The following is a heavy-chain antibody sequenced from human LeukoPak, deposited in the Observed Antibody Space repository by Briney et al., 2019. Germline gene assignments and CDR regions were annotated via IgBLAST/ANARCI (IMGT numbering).Heavy chain of an antibody. Sequence: GSLRLSCAASGFTFSSYSMNWVRQAPGKGLEWVGEINHSGSTNYNPSLKSRVTISVDTSKNQFSLKLSSLTAADTAVYYCARGEDYGGKSRWFDPWGQGTLVTVSS. CDR1: GFTFSSYS. V-gene: IGHV4-34*01. CDR3: ARGEDYGGKSRWFDP. D-gene: IGHD4-23*01. CDR2: INHSGST. J-gene: IGHJ5*02.